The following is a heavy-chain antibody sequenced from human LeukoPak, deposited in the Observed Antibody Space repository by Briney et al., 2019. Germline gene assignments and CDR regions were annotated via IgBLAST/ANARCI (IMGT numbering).Heavy chain of an antibody. CDR3: ARARYDYVWGSYRLLHNWFDP. D-gene: IGHD3-16*02. Sequence: SETLSLTCAVSGGSISSSNWWSWVRQPPGKGLEWIGEVYHSGSTNYNPSLKSRVTISVDTSKNQFSLKLSSVTAADTAVYYCARARYDYVWGSYRLLHNWFDPWGQGTLVTVSS. CDR2: VYHSGST. V-gene: IGHV4-4*02. CDR1: GGSISSSNW. J-gene: IGHJ5*02.